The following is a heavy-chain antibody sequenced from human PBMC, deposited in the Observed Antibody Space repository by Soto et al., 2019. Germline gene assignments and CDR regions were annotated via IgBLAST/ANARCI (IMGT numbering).Heavy chain of an antibody. Sequence: LASAACGETFSSSAVGGVLQTPGKGLEWVSAISGSGGSTYYADSVKGRFTISRDNAKNTLYLQMNSLRAEDTAVYYCAKSSFILEWLLYHFEYWVQGTLDTVIS. J-gene: IGHJ4*02. CDR3: AKSSFILEWLLYHFEY. D-gene: IGHD3-3*01. CDR2: ISGSGGST. V-gene: IGHV3-23*01. CDR1: GETFSSSA.